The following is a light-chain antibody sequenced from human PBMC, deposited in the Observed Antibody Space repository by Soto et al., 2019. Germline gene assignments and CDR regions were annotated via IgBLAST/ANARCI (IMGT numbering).Light chain of an antibody. J-gene: IGKJ1*01. CDR1: QRVSSSY. CDR3: QQYGSSPT. CDR2: GAS. Sequence: IVLTQSPGTLSLSPGERATLSCRASQRVSSSYLAWYQQKPGQAPRLLIYGASSRATGIPDRFSGSGSGTAFTLTISRREPEDFAVYYCQQYGSSPTCGQGTKVEIK. V-gene: IGKV3-20*01.